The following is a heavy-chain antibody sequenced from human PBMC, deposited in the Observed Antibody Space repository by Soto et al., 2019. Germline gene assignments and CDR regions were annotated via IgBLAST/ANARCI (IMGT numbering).Heavy chain of an antibody. V-gene: IGHV3-48*04. D-gene: IGHD1-20*01. Sequence: GSLRLSCAACGFTFSSYSMNRVRQAPGKGRECVSYISGSSTTKYYADSVKGRFTISRDNTKNSLFLHMNSLTTEDTGVYYCARDIGISGHWSDPWGQGTLVIVTS. J-gene: IGHJ5*02. CDR3: ARDIGISGHWSDP. CDR2: ISGSSTTK. CDR1: GFTFSSYS.